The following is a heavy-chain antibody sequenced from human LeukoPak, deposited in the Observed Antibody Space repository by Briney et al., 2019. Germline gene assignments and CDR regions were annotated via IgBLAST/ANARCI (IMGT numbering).Heavy chain of an antibody. J-gene: IGHJ4*02. V-gene: IGHV1-18*04. CDR3: ARVTLYYDILTGYDY. Sequence: GASVKVSCKASGYTFTSYGISWVRQAPGQGLEWMGWISAYNGNTNYAQKLQGRVTMTTDTSTSTAYVELRSLRSDDTAVYYCARVTLYYDILTGYDYWGQGTLVTVSS. CDR1: GYTFTSYG. D-gene: IGHD3-9*01. CDR2: ISAYNGNT.